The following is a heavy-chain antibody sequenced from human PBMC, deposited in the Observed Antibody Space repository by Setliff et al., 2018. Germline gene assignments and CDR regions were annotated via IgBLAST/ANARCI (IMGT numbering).Heavy chain of an antibody. V-gene: IGHV4-34*01. CDR3: ANYSSGNFDY. D-gene: IGHD6-19*01. Sequence: PSETLSLTCAVYGGSFSGYYWSWIRQPPGKGLEWTGSIYYSGSTYYNPSLKSRVTISVDTSKNQFSLKVNSVTAADTAVYYCANYSSGNFDYWGQGTLVTVSS. CDR1: GGSFSGYY. CDR2: IYYSGST. J-gene: IGHJ4*02.